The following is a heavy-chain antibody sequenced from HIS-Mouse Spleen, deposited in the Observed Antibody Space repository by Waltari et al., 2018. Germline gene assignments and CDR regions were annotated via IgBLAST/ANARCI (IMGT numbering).Heavy chain of an antibody. CDR3: AREIPYSSSWYDWYFDL. V-gene: IGHV4-39*07. D-gene: IGHD6-13*01. J-gene: IGHJ2*01. CDR2: IYYSGST. Sequence: QLQLQESGPGLVKPSETLSLTCTVPGGPISSSSYDWGWIRQPPGKGLEWIGSIYYSGSTYYNPSLKSRVTISVDTSKNQFSLKLSSVTAADTAVYYCAREIPYSSSWYDWYFDLWGRGTLVTVSS. CDR1: GGPISSSSYD.